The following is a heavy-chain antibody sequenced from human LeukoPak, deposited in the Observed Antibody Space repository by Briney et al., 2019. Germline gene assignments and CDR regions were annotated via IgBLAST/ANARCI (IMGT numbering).Heavy chain of an antibody. CDR3: ARDSPFGELSYFDY. V-gene: IGHV3-30*03. CDR2: ISYDGSNK. Sequence: GGSLRLSCAASGFTFSSYGMHWVRQAPGKGLEWVAVISYDGSNKHYADSVKGRFTISRDNSKNTLYLQMNSLRAEDTAVYYCARDSPFGELSYFDYWGQGTLVTVSS. J-gene: IGHJ4*02. CDR1: GFTFSSYG. D-gene: IGHD3-10*01.